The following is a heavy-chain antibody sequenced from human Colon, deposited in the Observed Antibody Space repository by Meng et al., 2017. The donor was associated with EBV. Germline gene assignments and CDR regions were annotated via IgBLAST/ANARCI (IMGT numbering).Heavy chain of an antibody. CDR3: AGVLQYFDWLLAGLNY. D-gene: IGHD3-9*01. V-gene: IGHV4-34*12. J-gene: IGHJ4*02. CDR1: GASLLVAY. CDR2: IIHCGSP. Sequence: VQLQQCVPRVYQPSETLSLTCAFNGASLLVAYWNWFRQPPGKALEWIGEIIHCGSPSYNPSLKSRVTILVDTSKSQFSLKLTSVTAADTAVYYCAGVLQYFDWLLAGLNYWGQGTLVTVSS.